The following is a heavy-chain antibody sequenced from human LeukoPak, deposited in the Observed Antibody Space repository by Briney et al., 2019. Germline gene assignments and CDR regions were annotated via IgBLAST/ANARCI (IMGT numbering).Heavy chain of an antibody. CDR2: TSGSGGST. V-gene: IGHV3-23*01. Sequence: PGGSLRLSCAASGFTFSSYAMSWGRQAPGKGLERLPATSGSGGSTYYADSVKGRFTISRDNSKNTLYLQMNSLRAEDTAVYYCAKPGVKQWLVRIWYMDVWGKGTTVTVSS. J-gene: IGHJ6*03. CDR1: GFTFSSYA. D-gene: IGHD6-19*01. CDR3: AKPGVKQWLVRIWYMDV.